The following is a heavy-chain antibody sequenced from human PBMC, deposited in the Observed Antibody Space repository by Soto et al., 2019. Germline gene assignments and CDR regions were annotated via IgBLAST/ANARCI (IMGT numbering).Heavy chain of an antibody. V-gene: IGHV4-59*01. CDR1: GGSMSSYY. D-gene: IGHD3-22*01. CDR3: ARGDHFDSSGPFDP. J-gene: IGHJ5*02. CDR2: IYYSGYT. Sequence: SETLSLTCSVSGGSMSSYYWYWLRQPPGKGLECIGYIYYSGYTNYSPSLKSRVTMSVDTSKNHFSLKLSSVTAADTAVYYCARGDHFDSSGPFDPWGQGTLVTVSS.